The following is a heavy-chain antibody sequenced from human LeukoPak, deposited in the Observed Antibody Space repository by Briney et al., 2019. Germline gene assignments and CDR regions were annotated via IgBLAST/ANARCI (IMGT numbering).Heavy chain of an antibody. D-gene: IGHD2-15*01. Sequence: ASVKVSCKVSGDTLSELPMHWVRQAPGKGLEWMGGFDPEKSERIYAQNLRGRVTMTEETSTDTAFLGLSSLTSEDTAVYYCATGNSLGYCKGGRCFNYWGQGTQVIVSS. V-gene: IGHV1-24*01. CDR1: GDTLSELP. CDR2: FDPEKSER. J-gene: IGHJ4*02. CDR3: ATGNSLGYCKGGRCFNY.